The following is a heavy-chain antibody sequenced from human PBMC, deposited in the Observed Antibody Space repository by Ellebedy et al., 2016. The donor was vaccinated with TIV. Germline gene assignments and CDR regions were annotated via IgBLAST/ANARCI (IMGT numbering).Heavy chain of an antibody. CDR3: ARDRPSDYYGSGSYPASYYYYGMDV. V-gene: IGHV3-23*01. Sequence: GGSLRLSCTASGFTFSSYAMSWVRQAPGKGLEWVSAISGSGVNTYNADSVKGRFTISRDNPKNSLYLQMNSLRAEDTAVYYCARDRPSDYYGSGSYPASYYYYGMDVWGQGTTVTVSS. CDR1: GFTFSSYA. CDR2: ISGSGVNT. J-gene: IGHJ6*02. D-gene: IGHD3-10*01.